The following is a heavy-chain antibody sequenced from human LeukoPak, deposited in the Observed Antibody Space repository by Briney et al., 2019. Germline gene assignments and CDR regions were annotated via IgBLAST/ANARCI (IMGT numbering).Heavy chain of an antibody. Sequence: SETLSLTCTVSGGSISSYYWSWIRQPPGKGLEWIGYIYYSGSTNYNPSLKSRVTISVDTSKNQFSLKLSSVTAADTAVYYCATDHYGSSSALDYWGQGTLVTVSS. V-gene: IGHV4-59*01. CDR3: ATDHYGSSSALDY. D-gene: IGHD6-6*01. CDR2: IYYSGST. CDR1: GGSISSYY. J-gene: IGHJ4*02.